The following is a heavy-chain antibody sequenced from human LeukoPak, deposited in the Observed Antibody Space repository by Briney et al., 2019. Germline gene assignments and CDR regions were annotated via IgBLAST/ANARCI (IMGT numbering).Heavy chain of an antibody. Sequence: ASVKVSCKASGGTFSNYAISWVRQAPVQGLECIGGIIPIFGTANYAQKFRGRVTITADKSTRTAYMELSRLRSEDTAVYYCARDNDSRDPPHFDYWGQGTLVTVSS. CDR3: ARDNDSRDPPHFDY. D-gene: IGHD3-16*01. CDR1: GGTFSNYA. CDR2: IIPIFGTA. J-gene: IGHJ4*02. V-gene: IGHV1-69*06.